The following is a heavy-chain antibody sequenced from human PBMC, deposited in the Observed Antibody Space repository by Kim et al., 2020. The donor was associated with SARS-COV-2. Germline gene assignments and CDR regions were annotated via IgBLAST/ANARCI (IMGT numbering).Heavy chain of an antibody. CDR3: ARGVVVTPDY. D-gene: IGHD2-21*02. J-gene: IGHJ4*02. Sequence: SETLSLTCTVSGGSVSSGSYYWSWIRQPPGKGLEWIGYIYYSGSTNYNPSLKSRVTISVYTSKNQFSLKLSSVTAADTAVYYCARGVVVTPDYWGQGTLVTVSS. CDR2: IYYSGST. CDR1: GGSVSSGSYY. V-gene: IGHV4-61*01.